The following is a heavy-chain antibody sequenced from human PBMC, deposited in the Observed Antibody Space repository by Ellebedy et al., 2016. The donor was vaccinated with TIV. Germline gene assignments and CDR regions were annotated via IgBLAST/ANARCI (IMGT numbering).Heavy chain of an antibody. J-gene: IGHJ6*02. V-gene: IGHV4-59*08. Sequence: MPSETLSLTCTVSGGSMSSDYWTWIRQPPGKELEWIAYIYDSGTTNYNPSLKSRVTISIDRSRSQFSLKLTSVTAADTAVYYCATARRDPLYYGVDVWGRGTTVTVSS. CDR2: IYDSGTT. D-gene: IGHD6-13*01. CDR1: GGSMSSDY. CDR3: ATARRDPLYYGVDV.